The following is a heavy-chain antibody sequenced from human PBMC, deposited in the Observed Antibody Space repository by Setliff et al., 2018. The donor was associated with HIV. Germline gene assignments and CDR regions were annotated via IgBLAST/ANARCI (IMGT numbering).Heavy chain of an antibody. V-gene: IGHV3-66*02. D-gene: IGHD6-19*01. CDR1: GFTVSSNY. CDR3: AMSPYSSGLFDY. J-gene: IGHJ4*02. Sequence: GGSLRLSCAASGFTVSSNYMSWVRQAPGKGLEWVSVIYSGGSTYYADSVKGRFTISRDNSKKTLYLQMNRLRAEDTAVYYCAMSPYSSGLFDYWGQGTLVTVSS. CDR2: IYSGGST.